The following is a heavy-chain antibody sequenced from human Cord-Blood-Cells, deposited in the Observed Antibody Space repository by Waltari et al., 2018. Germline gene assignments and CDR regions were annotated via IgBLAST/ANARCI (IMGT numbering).Heavy chain of an antibody. CDR2: FDPEDGET. V-gene: IGHV1-24*01. CDR1: GYTLTELS. J-gene: IGHJ5*02. D-gene: IGHD1-26*01. Sequence: QVQLVQSGAEVKKPGASVKVSCKVSGYTLTELSMHWVRQAPGKGLEWMGGFDPEDGETIDAQKFQGRVTMTEETSTDTAYMELSSLRSEDTAVYYCATVIVGATTGWFDPWGQGTLVTVSS. CDR3: ATVIVGATTGWFDP.